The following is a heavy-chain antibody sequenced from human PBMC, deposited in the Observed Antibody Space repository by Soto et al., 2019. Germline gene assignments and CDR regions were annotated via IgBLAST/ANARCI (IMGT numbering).Heavy chain of an antibody. CDR2: ISYSGTT. V-gene: IGHV4-31*03. CDR3: ARGRSGYQLLRYYFDY. CDR1: SVSVTSGGYY. J-gene: IGHJ4*02. Sequence: SETLSLTCTVSSVSVTSGGYYWTWIRQHPGKGLEWIGYISYSGTTYYNPSLKSRVSISVDTSENHFSLKLSSVTAADTAVYYCARGRSGYQLLRYYFDYWGQGTLVTVSS. D-gene: IGHD2-2*01.